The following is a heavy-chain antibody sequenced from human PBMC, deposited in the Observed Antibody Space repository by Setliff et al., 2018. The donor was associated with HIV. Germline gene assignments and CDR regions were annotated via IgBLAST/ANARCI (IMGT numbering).Heavy chain of an antibody. Sequence: GGSLRLSCAASGFTFDDYAMHWVRQAPGKGLEWVSGISWNSGNIDYADSVKGRFTISRDNAKNSLYLQMNSLRAEDMALYYCAKGGYGSGTHYYYYYMDVWGKGTTVTVSS. CDR3: AKGGYGSGTHYYYYYMDV. J-gene: IGHJ6*03. CDR2: ISWNSGNI. V-gene: IGHV3-9*03. CDR1: GFTFDDYA. D-gene: IGHD3-10*01.